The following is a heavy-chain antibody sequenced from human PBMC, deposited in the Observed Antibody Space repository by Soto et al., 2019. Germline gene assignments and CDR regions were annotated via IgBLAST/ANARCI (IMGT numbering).Heavy chain of an antibody. CDR2: IYYTGTT. CDR1: GGSVSSGLYY. CDR3: ARTPGDGYNWYFDY. Sequence: SETLSLTCTVSGGSVSSGLYYWSWIRQSPGKGLEWIGYIYYTGTTNRNPSLRSRVSMSIDTSKNQFSLKLNSVTAADTAVYYCARTPGDGYNWYFDYWGQGTLVTVSS. J-gene: IGHJ4*02. D-gene: IGHD5-12*01. V-gene: IGHV4-61*01.